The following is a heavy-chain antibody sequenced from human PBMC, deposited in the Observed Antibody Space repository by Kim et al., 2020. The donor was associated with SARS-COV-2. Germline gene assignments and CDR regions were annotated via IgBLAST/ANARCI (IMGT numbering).Heavy chain of an antibody. Sequence: SETLSLTCAVYGGSFSGYYWSWIRQPPGKGLEWIGEINHSGSTNYNPSLKSRVTISVDTSKNQFSLKLSSVTAADTAVYYCSRSLGLAGRSPPAYWGQGTLVTVSS. V-gene: IGHV4-34*01. CDR3: SRSLGLAGRSPPAY. D-gene: IGHD3-16*01. CDR1: GGSFSGYY. CDR2: INHSGST. J-gene: IGHJ4*02.